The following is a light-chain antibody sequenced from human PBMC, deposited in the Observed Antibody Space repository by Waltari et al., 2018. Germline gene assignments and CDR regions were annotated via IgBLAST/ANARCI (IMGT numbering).Light chain of an antibody. J-gene: IGLJ3*02. CDR1: SGHSSNV. V-gene: IGLV4-69*01. CDR3: QTGGHGTWV. CDR2: VNSDGSH. Sequence: QLVLTQSPSASASLGASVKLTCTLSSGHSSNVIAWLQQQPEKGPRYLMKVNSDGSHSKGDEIPDRFSGSSSGAERYLTISRRQAEDEADYYCQTGGHGTWVFGGGTKLTVL.